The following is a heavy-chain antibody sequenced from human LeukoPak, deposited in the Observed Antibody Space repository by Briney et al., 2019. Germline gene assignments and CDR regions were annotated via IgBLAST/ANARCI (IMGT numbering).Heavy chain of an antibody. Sequence: GGSLRLSCAASGFTFISYGMHWVRQAPGKGLEWVAVISYDGSNKYYADSVRGRFTISGDNSKNTLYLQMNSLRAEDTAVYYCAKERIGQWLVYFDYWGQGTLVTVSS. J-gene: IGHJ4*02. V-gene: IGHV3-30*18. CDR1: GFTFISYG. CDR3: AKERIGQWLVYFDY. D-gene: IGHD6-19*01. CDR2: ISYDGSNK.